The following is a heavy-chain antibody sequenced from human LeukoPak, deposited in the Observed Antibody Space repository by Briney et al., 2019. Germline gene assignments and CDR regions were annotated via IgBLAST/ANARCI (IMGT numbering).Heavy chain of an antibody. D-gene: IGHD5-24*01. J-gene: IGHJ4*02. CDR3: ARVSRDGYNYGFDY. V-gene: IGHV1-69*04. CDR1: GVTFSSYA. CDR2: IIPILGIA. Sequence: SVKVSCTASGVTFSSYAISWVRQAPGQGLEWMGRIIPILGIANYAQKFQGRVTITADKSTSTAYMELSSLRSEDTAVYYCARVSRDGYNYGFDYWGQGTLVTVSS.